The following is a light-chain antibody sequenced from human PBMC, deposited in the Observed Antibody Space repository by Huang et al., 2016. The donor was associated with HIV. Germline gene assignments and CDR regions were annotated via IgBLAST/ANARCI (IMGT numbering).Light chain of an antibody. CDR2: SAS. CDR1: ESLLHSNGYNY. Sequence: DIVMTQSPRSLSVTPGETASISCRSDESLLHSNGYNYLEWYVQKPGQSPLLLIYSASNRASGVPDRFSGRGSGTDFTLKISRVEADDVGIYYCMQGLQTRITFGQGTRLEIK. J-gene: IGKJ5*01. V-gene: IGKV2-28*01. CDR3: MQGLQTRIT.